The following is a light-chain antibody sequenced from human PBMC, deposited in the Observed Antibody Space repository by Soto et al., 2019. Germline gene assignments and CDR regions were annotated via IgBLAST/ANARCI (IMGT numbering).Light chain of an antibody. CDR3: QQRYEWPPTP. J-gene: IGKJ5*01. CDR2: DAT. V-gene: IGKV3-11*01. Sequence: EIVLTQSPATLSLSPGERATLSCRASRSVRSYLAWYQQKPGQAPRLLIYDATNRAAGIPARFSGSGSETDFTLTISNLEPEDFAVYYCQQRYEWPPTPFGQGTGLEIK. CDR1: RSVRSY.